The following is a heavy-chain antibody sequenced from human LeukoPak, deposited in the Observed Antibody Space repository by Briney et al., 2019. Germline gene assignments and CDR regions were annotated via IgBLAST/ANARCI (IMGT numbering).Heavy chain of an antibody. Sequence: SGGSLRLSCAASGFTFSDYYMSWIRQAPGKGLEWISYISRTSSTTYYADSVKGRFTISRDNVKNSLYLQMNSLRDDDTAVYYCARNNRRYYDSSGNYLDFDYWGHGTLVTVSS. CDR1: GFTFSDYY. J-gene: IGHJ4*01. D-gene: IGHD3-22*01. V-gene: IGHV3-11*04. CDR3: ARNNRRYYDSSGNYLDFDY. CDR2: ISRTSSTT.